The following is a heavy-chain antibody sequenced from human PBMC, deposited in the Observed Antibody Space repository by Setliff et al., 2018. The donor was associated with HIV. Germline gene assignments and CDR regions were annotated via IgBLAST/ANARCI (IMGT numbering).Heavy chain of an antibody. V-gene: IGHV1-18*01. CDR3: RVGHNDAFDI. Sequence: VASVKVSCKASGYTFTSYDISWVRQAPGQGLEWMGWISAYNGNTNYAQKLQGRVTMTTDTSTSTAYMELRSLRSDDTAVYYCRVGHNDAFDIWGQGTMVTVSS. CDR2: ISAYNGNT. J-gene: IGHJ3*02. D-gene: IGHD1-1*01. CDR1: GYTFTSYD.